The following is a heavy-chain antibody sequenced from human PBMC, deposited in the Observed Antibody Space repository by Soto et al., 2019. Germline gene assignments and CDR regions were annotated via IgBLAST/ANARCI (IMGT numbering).Heavy chain of an antibody. Sequence: EVQLLESGGGLVQPGGSLRRSCAASGFTFSSYAMSWVRQAPGKGLEWVSAISGSGGSTYYADSVKGRFTISRDNSKNTLYLQMNSLRAEDTAVYYCAKWGSDFVMVVAATQDWFDPWGQGTLVTVSS. D-gene: IGHD2-15*01. CDR1: GFTFSSYA. CDR3: AKWGSDFVMVVAATQDWFDP. V-gene: IGHV3-23*01. J-gene: IGHJ5*02. CDR2: ISGSGGST.